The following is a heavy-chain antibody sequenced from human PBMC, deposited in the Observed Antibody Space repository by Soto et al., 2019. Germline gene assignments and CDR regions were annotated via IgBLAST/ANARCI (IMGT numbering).Heavy chain of an antibody. Sequence: ASVKVSCKASGYTFTGYYMHWVRQAPGQGLEWMGWINPNSGGTNYAQKFQGWVTMTRDTSISTAYMELSRLRSDDTAVYYCARGMVARDIVVVVAATENWFDPWGQGTLVTVSS. V-gene: IGHV1-2*04. CDR1: GYTFTGYY. CDR2: INPNSGGT. CDR3: ARGMVARDIVVVVAATENWFDP. D-gene: IGHD2-15*01. J-gene: IGHJ5*02.